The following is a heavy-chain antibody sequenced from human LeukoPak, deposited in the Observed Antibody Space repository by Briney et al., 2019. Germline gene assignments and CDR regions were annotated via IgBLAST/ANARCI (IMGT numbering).Heavy chain of an antibody. CDR2: VSFSGIT. D-gene: IGHD3-22*01. Sequence: KPSETLSLTCTVTGVSISSYYWSWIRQPPGRGLEWIGYVSFSGITNLNPSLKSRVTMSRDTSKNQFSLRLLSVTAADTAVYFCASYSYDTSGYYYAFGYWGQGLLVTVSS. CDR3: ASYSYDTSGYYYAFGY. CDR1: GVSISSYY. J-gene: IGHJ4*02. V-gene: IGHV4-59*01.